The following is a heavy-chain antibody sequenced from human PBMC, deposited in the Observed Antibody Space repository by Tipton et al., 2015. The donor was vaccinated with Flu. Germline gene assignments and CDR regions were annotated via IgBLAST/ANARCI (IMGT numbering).Heavy chain of an antibody. J-gene: IGHJ4*02. V-gene: IGHV4-61*02. CDR3: ARENLYHYDSSADYSDY. D-gene: IGHD3-22*01. CDR1: GGSISSGTYY. Sequence: LSLTCSVSGGSISSGTYYWTWIRQPAGKGLEWIGRIYTSGSTNYNPSLKSRVTISVDTSKNQFSLKLKSVTAADTAVYYCARENLYHYDSSADYSDYWGQGTLVTVSS. CDR2: IYTSGST.